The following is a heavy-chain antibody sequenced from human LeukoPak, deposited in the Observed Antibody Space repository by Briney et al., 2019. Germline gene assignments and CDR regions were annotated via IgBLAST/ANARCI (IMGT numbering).Heavy chain of an antibody. Sequence: SETLSLTCAVYGGSFCCYYWSWIRQPPGKGLEWIGEINHSGSSNYNPSLKSRVTISVDTSKNQFSLKLSSVTAADTAVYYCARGVRYQLLSSLYTWFDPWGQGTLVTVSS. D-gene: IGHD2-2*01. V-gene: IGHV4-34*01. CDR3: ARGVRYQLLSSLYTWFDP. J-gene: IGHJ5*02. CDR2: INHSGSS. CDR1: GGSFCCYY.